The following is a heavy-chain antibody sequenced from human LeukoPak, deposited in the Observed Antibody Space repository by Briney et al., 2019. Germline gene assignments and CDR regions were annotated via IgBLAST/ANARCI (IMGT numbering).Heavy chain of an antibody. CDR2: IYYSGSA. CDR1: GGSISSSSYY. V-gene: IGHV4-39*01. CDR3: ARGRNRELRGGYFDY. D-gene: IGHD1-26*01. J-gene: IGHJ4*02. Sequence: TSETLSLTCTVSGGSISSSSYYWGWIRQPPGKGLEWIGSIYYSGSAYYNPSLKSRVTISVDTSKNQFSLKLSSVTAADTAVYYCARGRNRELRGGYFDYWGQGTLVTVSS.